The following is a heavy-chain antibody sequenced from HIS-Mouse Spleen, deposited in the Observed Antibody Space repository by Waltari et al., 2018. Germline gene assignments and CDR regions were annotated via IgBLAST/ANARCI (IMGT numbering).Heavy chain of an antibody. CDR3: ARGLVAAGIFDY. CDR2: IYYSGST. D-gene: IGHD1-26*01. V-gene: IGHV4-59*01. J-gene: IGHJ4*02. Sequence: QVQLQESGPGLVKPSETLSLTCTFPGGPISSYYWSWIRQPPGKGLEWIGYIYYSGSTNYNPSLKSRITISVDTSKNQFSLKLSSVTAADTAVYYCARGLVAAGIFDYWGQGTLVTVSS. CDR1: GGPISSYY.